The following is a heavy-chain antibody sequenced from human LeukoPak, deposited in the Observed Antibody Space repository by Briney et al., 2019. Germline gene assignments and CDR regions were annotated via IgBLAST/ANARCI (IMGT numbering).Heavy chain of an antibody. V-gene: IGHV3-21*01. CDR1: GFTFSSYS. Sequence: RTGGSLRLSCAASGFTFSSYSMNWVRQAPGKGLEWVSSISSSSSYIYYADSVKGRFAISRDNAKNSLYLQMNSLRAEDTAVYYCAKDRWEHDAFDIWGQGTMVTVSS. J-gene: IGHJ3*02. CDR3: AKDRWEHDAFDI. CDR2: ISSSSSYI. D-gene: IGHD1-26*01.